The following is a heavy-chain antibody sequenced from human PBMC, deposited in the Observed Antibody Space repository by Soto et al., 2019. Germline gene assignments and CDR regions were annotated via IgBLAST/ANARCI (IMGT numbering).Heavy chain of an antibody. J-gene: IGHJ6*02. Sequence: SETLSLTCGVNGGSFSGYYWNWIRQSPGKGLEWIGEIDHSGSTNYNPSLKSRVTILVDTSRSQLSLKLSFVTAADTAVYYCAGREFASSSFHYYYYAVDVWGQGTTVTVSS. D-gene: IGHD6-6*01. CDR1: GGSFSGYY. CDR3: AGREFASSSFHYYYYAVDV. CDR2: IDHSGST. V-gene: IGHV4-34*01.